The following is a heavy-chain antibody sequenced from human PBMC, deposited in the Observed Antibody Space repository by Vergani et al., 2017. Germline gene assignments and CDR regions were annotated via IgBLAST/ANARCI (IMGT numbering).Heavy chain of an antibody. D-gene: IGHD1-26*01. CDR1: GFTFSSDG. J-gene: IGHJ4*02. V-gene: IGHV3-30*02. CDR2: IDFKGNVA. Sequence: QMQLVESGGGVIQPGGSLSLPCEAPGFTFSSDGMRGVRQVPGKGLEWVAFIDFKGNVAYYTDSVRGRFIISRDNSKNTLYLQMNSLRVEDTALYYCAKQYVGTSDCWGQGTLVTVSS. CDR3: AKQYVGTSDC.